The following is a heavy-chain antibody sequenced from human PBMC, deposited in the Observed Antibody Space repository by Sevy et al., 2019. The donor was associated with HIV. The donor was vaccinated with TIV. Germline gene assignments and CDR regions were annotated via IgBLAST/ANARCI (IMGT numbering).Heavy chain of an antibody. CDR3: AKDIYVAVAGISLGAFDI. CDR1: GFTFDDYA. CDR2: ISWNSGSI. J-gene: IGHJ3*02. V-gene: IGHV3-9*01. D-gene: IGHD6-19*01. Sequence: GGSLRLSCAASGFTFDDYAMHWVRQAPGKGLEWVSGISWNSGSIGYADSVKGRFTISRDNAKNSLYLQMNSLRAEDTALYYCAKDIYVAVAGISLGAFDIWGQGTMATVSS.